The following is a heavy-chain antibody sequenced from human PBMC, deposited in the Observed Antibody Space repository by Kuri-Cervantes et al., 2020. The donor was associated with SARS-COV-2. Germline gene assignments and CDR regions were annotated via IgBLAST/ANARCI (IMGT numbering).Heavy chain of an antibody. CDR2: IYTSGRT. D-gene: IGHD2-2*01. V-gene: IGHV4-4*07. CDR3: ARVRYCSSTSCRLGWYFDL. Sequence: SETLSLTCTVSGGSISSYYWSWIRQPAGKGLEWIGRIYTSGRTNYNPSLKSRVTMSVDTSKNQFSLKLSSVTAADTAVYYCARVRYCSSTSCRLGWYFDLWGRGTLVTVSS. CDR1: GGSISSYY. J-gene: IGHJ2*01.